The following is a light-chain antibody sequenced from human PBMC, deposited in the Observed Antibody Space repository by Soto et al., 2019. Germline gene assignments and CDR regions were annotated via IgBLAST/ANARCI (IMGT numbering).Light chain of an antibody. J-gene: IGKJ3*01. V-gene: IGKV3-20*01. CDR1: QTVSSIY. CDR2: GAP. CDR3: QHYGSSPPVT. Sequence: EIVLTQSPGTLSLSPGGRATLSCRASQTVSSIYLAWYQQKPGQAPRLLLYGAPSRATGISDRFRCSRSGTVFTLTISGLEPEDFAVYYCQHYGSSPPVTFGPGTKVDIK.